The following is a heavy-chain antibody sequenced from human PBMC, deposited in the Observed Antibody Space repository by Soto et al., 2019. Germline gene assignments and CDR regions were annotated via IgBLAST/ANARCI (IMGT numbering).Heavy chain of an antibody. CDR2: IIPILGIA. J-gene: IGHJ6*02. CDR1: GGTFSSYS. D-gene: IGHD1-26*01. V-gene: IGHV1-69*02. CDR3: ARTLYSGSYSYYYYYGMDV. Sequence: SVKVSCKASGGTFSSYSISWVRQAPGQGLEWMGRIIPILGIANYAQKFQVRVTITADKSTITAYIELSSLRSEYTAVYYCARTLYSGSYSYYYYYGMDVWG.